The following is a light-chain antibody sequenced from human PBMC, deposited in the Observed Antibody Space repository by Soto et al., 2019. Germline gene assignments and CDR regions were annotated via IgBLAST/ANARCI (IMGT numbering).Light chain of an antibody. CDR2: AAS. V-gene: IGKV1-9*01. J-gene: IGKJ1*01. CDR3: QQLSGYPWT. Sequence: IPLTQSPSSLSASVGDRVTITCRASQGIDNSLAWYQQKPGKAPKLLIYAASTLQRGVPTRFSGRGSGTDFTLTISTLQPEDFATYSCQQLSGYPWTFGQGTKVEIK. CDR1: QGIDNS.